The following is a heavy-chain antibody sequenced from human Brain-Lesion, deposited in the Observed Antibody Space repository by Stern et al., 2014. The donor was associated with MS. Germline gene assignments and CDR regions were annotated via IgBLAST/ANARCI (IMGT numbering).Heavy chain of an antibody. V-gene: IGHV3-7*01. Sequence: EVQLVESGGGLAQPGGSLRLSCSASGLSFSDYWMSWVRQAPGKGLEWVAYIKQDGSEKYYLDSVKGRFTISRHNTKNSLSLQMNSLRAEDTAFYYCARGRDYFGPWGQGTLVTVSS. CDR3: ARGRDYFGP. CDR2: IKQDGSEK. J-gene: IGHJ4*02. CDR1: GLSFSDYW.